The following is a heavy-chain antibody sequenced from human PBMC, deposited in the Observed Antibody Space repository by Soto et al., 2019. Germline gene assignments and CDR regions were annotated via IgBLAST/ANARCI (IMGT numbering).Heavy chain of an antibody. J-gene: IGHJ4*02. Sequence: QVQLVESGGGVVQPGRSLRLSCAASGFTFSSYAMHWVRQAPGKGLEWVAVISYDGSNEYYADSVKGRFTISRDNSKNTLYLQMNSLRAEDTAVYYCARDYSSTSYGFDSWGQGTLVTVSS. CDR1: GFTFSSYA. V-gene: IGHV3-30*04. D-gene: IGHD6-13*01. CDR2: ISYDGSNE. CDR3: ARDYSSTSYGFDS.